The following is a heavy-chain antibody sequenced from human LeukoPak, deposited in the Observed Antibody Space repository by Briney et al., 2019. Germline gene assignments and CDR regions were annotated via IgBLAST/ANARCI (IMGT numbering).Heavy chain of an antibody. J-gene: IGHJ4*02. V-gene: IGHV4-59*08. CDR3: ARHRAYSSSSPFDY. CDR1: GGSISSLY. CDR2: IYYTGST. D-gene: IGHD6-6*01. Sequence: SETLSLTCSVSGGSISSLYWSWIRQPPGKGLEWIGYIYYTGSTNYNPFPKSRVTMFVDMSKNQFSLRLSSVTAADTAVHYCARHRAYSSSSPFDYWGQGTLVTVSS.